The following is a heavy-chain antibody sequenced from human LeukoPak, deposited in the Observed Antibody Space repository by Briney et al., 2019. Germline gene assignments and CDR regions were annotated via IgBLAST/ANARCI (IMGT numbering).Heavy chain of an antibody. J-gene: IGHJ6*02. CDR3: ARDRYGSGSYLRGYYYGMDV. CDR2: ISSSSSYI. Sequence: PGGSLRLSCAASGSTFSSYSMNWVRQAPGKGLEWVSSISSSSSYIYYADSVKGRFTISRDNAKNSLYLQMNSLRAEDTAVYYCARDRYGSGSYLRGYYYGMDVWGQGTTVTVSS. V-gene: IGHV3-21*01. CDR1: GSTFSSYS. D-gene: IGHD3-10*01.